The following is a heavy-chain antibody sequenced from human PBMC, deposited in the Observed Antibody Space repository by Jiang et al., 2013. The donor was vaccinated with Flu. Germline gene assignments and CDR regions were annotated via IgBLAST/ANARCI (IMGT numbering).Heavy chain of an antibody. CDR3: ALQVTAAPLNGMDV. Sequence: QTLSLTCAISGDSVSSNSAAWNWIRQSPSRGLEWLGRTYYRSKWYNDYAVSVKSRTTINPDTSKNQFSLQLNSVTPEDTAVYYCALQVTAAPLNGMDVWGQGTTVTVSS. D-gene: IGHD6-6*01. CDR1: GDSVSSNSAA. CDR2: TYYRSKWYN. J-gene: IGHJ6*02. V-gene: IGHV6-1*01.